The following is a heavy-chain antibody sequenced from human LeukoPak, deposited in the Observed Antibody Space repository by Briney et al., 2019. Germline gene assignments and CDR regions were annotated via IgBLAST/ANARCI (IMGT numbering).Heavy chain of an antibody. V-gene: IGHV3-30*18. Sequence: PGGSLRLSCAASGFTFSSYGMHWVRQAPGKGLEWVAVISYDGSNKYYADSVKGRFTISRDNSKNTLYLQMNSLRAEDTAVYYCAKDPVGMATTYFDYWGQGTLVTVSS. CDR2: ISYDGSNK. D-gene: IGHD5-24*01. CDR1: GFTFSSYG. CDR3: AKDPVGMATTYFDY. J-gene: IGHJ4*02.